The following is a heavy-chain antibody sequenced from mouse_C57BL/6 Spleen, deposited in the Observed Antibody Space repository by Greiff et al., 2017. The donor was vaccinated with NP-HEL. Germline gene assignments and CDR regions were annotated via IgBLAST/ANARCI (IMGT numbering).Heavy chain of an antibody. CDR3: ARREGRRNYYAMDY. CDR2: ISYDGSN. D-gene: IGHD3-3*01. V-gene: IGHV3-6*01. J-gene: IGHJ4*01. Sequence: EVKLVESGPGLVKPSQSLSLTCSVTGYSITSGYYWNWIRQFPGNKLEWMGYISYDGSNNYNPSLKNRISITRDTSKNQFFLKLNSVTTEDTATYYCARREGRRNYYAMDYWGQGTSVTVSS. CDR1: GYSITSGYY.